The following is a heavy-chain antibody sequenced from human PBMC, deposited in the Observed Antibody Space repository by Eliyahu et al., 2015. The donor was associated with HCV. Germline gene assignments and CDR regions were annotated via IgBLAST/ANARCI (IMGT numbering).Heavy chain of an antibody. CDR1: GGTFSSYT. J-gene: IGHJ5*02. CDR2: IVPLFGRA. Sequence: QVQLVQSGAEVKKPGSSVKVSCKASGGTFSSYTISWVRQAPGQGLEWMGGIVPLFGRANYAQKFQGRVTITADESTSTAHMEMSSLRFEDTALYFCAIEGGNSGPRWFDPWGPGTRVTVSS. V-gene: IGHV1-69*01. D-gene: IGHD1-26*01. CDR3: AIEGGNSGPRWFDP.